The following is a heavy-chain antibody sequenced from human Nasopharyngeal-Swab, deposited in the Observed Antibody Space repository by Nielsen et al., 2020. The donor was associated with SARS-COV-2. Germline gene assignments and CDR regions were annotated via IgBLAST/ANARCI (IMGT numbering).Heavy chain of an antibody. CDR2: INPSGGST. D-gene: IGHD1-26*01. CDR3: AREIVGASYYYHDMDV. Sequence: WVRQAPGQGLEWMGIINPSGGSTSYAQKFQGRVTMTRDTSTSTVYMELSSLRSEDTAVYYCAREIVGASYYYHDMDVWGQGTTVTVSS. V-gene: IGHV1-46*01. J-gene: IGHJ6*02.